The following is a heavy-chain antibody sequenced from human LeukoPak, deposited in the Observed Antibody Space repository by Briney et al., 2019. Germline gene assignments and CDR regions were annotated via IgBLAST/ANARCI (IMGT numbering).Heavy chain of an antibody. CDR2: IRSKAYGGTT. V-gene: IGHV3-49*03. Sequence: GRSLRLSCTASGFTFGDYAMSWFRQAPGKGLGWVGFIRSKAYGGTTEYAASVKGRFTISRDDSKSIAYLQMNSLKTEDTAVYYCTREWLRSAFDIWGQGTMVTVSS. J-gene: IGHJ3*02. CDR1: GFTFGDYA. CDR3: TREWLRSAFDI. D-gene: IGHD5-12*01.